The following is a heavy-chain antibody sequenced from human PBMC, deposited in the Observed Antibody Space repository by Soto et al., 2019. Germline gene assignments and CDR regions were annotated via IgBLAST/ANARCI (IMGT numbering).Heavy chain of an antibody. V-gene: IGHV4-59*01. CDR1: GGSISSYY. J-gene: IGHJ4*02. CDR3: ARGFAYCSGGSCYYYFDY. CDR2: IYYSGST. Sequence: SETLSLTCTVSGGSISSYYWSWIRQPPGKGLEWIGYIYYSGSTNYNPSLKSRVTISVDTSKNLFSLKLSFVTAADTAVYYCARGFAYCSGGSCYYYFDYWGQGTLVTVSS. D-gene: IGHD2-15*01.